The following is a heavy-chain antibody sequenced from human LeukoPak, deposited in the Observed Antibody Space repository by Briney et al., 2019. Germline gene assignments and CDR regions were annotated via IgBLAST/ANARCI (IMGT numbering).Heavy chain of an antibody. D-gene: IGHD2-8*01. CDR1: GFTLSGYF. Sequence: GGSLRLSCAASGFTLSGYFMSWVRQAPGEGLEWVASIKGDGSEKYYVDSVKGRFTISRDNAKNSLYLQMNSLRAEDTAVYYCLLGSRYAEGYYYGMDVWGQGTTVTVSS. J-gene: IGHJ6*02. CDR3: LLGSRYAEGYYYGMDV. V-gene: IGHV3-7*03. CDR2: IKGDGSEK.